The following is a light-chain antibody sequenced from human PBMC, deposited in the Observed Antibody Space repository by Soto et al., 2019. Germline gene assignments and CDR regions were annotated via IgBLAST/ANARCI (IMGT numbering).Light chain of an antibody. CDR3: QQRSNWPSWT. Sequence: EIVLQQSPATLSLSPGERATLSCRASQSVSSYLAWYQQKPGQAPRLLIYDASNRATGIPARFSGSGSGTDFTLTISSLEPEDFAVYYCQQRSNWPSWTFGQGTKVEIK. J-gene: IGKJ1*01. V-gene: IGKV3-11*01. CDR1: QSVSSY. CDR2: DAS.